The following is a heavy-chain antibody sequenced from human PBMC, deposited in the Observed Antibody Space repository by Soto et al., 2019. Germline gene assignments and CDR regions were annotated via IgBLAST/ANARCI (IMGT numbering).Heavy chain of an antibody. V-gene: IGHV4-4*02. D-gene: IGHD1-26*01. CDR3: AIPGAGDFDY. Sequence: ATLIPSTAGTGATGRKTGWQSWVGERPGQGLDWIGEFYPSGTTNCDQSLKSRVTISLDKAKSLFPLTLTSLTAADTAVYYCAIPGAGDFDYWGQGTLVTVSS. J-gene: IGHJ4*02. CDR1: GATGRKTGW. CDR2: FYPSGTT.